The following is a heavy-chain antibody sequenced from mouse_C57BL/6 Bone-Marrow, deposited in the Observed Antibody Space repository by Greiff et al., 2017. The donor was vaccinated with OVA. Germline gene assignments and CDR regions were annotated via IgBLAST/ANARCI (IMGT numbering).Heavy chain of an antibody. J-gene: IGHJ2*01. D-gene: IGHD2-3*01. Sequence: EVKLQESGGGLVQPGGSLKLSCAASGFTFSDYYMYWVRQTPEKRLEWVAYISNGGGSTYYPDTVKGRFTISRDNAKNTLYLQMSRLKSEDTAMYYCARRNGYFYFDYWGQGTTLTVSS. CDR3: ARRNGYFYFDY. CDR1: GFTFSDYY. V-gene: IGHV5-12*01. CDR2: ISNGGGST.